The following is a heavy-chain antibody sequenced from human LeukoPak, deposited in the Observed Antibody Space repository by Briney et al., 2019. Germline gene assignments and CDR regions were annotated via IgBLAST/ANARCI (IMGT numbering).Heavy chain of an antibody. Sequence: SETLSLTCTVSSGSISTSNYYWGWVRQPPGKALEWIGNIFYSGSTYYSPSLKSRVTISLDTSRSQFSLKLSSVTAADTAVYYCARTIGVVRGVPHFDYWGQGTLVTVSS. V-gene: IGHV4-39*07. CDR1: SGSISTSNYY. D-gene: IGHD3-10*01. CDR3: ARTIGVVRGVPHFDY. J-gene: IGHJ4*02. CDR2: IFYSGST.